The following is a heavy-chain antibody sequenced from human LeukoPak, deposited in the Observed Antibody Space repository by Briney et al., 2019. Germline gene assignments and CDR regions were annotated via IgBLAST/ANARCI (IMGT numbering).Heavy chain of an antibody. Sequence: ASVKVSCKASGGTFSSYAISWVRQAPRQGLEWMGRIIPILGIANYAQKFQGRVTITADKSTSTAYMELSSLRSEDTAVYYCATLEVVTRGGDYWGQGTLVTVSS. CDR1: GGTFSSYA. J-gene: IGHJ4*02. CDR3: ATLEVVTRGGDY. V-gene: IGHV1-69*04. CDR2: IIPILGIA. D-gene: IGHD3-22*01.